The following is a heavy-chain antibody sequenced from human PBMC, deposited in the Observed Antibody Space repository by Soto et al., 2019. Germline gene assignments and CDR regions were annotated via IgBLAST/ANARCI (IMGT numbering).Heavy chain of an antibody. J-gene: IGHJ5*02. CDR1: GYSFSTYD. CDR3: ARPYCDTTSCFADWFDP. Sequence: QVQLVQSGAEVKKPGASVKVSCKASGYSFSTYDINWVRQAAGQGPEWLGWVNPKSGNTDYAQKFRGRVTMTSNTSISTAYMQLSALTSEDTAVYYCARPYCDTTSCFADWFDPWGQGTLVTVSS. V-gene: IGHV1-8*01. D-gene: IGHD2-2*01. CDR2: VNPKSGNT.